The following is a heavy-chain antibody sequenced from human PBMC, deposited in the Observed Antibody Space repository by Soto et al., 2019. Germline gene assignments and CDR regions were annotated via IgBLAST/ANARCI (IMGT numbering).Heavy chain of an antibody. Sequence: SGPTLVKPTQTLTLTCTFSGFSLSTSGVGVGWIRQPPGKALEWLALIYWDDDKRYSPSLKSRLTITKETSKNQVVLTMTNMDPVDTATYYCAHIPPQYYDILTGYYTFDYWGQGTLVTVSS. CDR3: AHIPPQYYDILTGYYTFDY. J-gene: IGHJ4*02. D-gene: IGHD3-9*01. CDR2: IYWDDDK. V-gene: IGHV2-5*02. CDR1: GFSLSTSGVG.